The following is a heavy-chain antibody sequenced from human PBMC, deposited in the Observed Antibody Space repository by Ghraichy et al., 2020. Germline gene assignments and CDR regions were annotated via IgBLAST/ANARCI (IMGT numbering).Heavy chain of an antibody. CDR3: ARDHSGTGTYYFAYEF. D-gene: IGHD1-26*01. V-gene: IGHV3-48*02. CDR2: IGTSSDGI. CDR1: GFIFSAYA. Sequence: GESLNISCTASGFIFSAYAMNWVRQVPGKGLEWVSYIGTSSDGIYYADSVRGRFTVSRDNAKNALYLQMNSLRDEDMAVYYCARDHSGTGTYYFAYEFWGQGTLVTVSS. J-gene: IGHJ4*02.